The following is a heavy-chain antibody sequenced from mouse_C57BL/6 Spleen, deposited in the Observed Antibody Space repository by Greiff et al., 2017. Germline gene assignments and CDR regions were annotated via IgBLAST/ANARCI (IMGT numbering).Heavy chain of an antibody. CDR2: IHPNSGST. D-gene: IGHD1-1*01. J-gene: IGHJ1*03. CDR1: GYTFTSYW. CDR3: ARSDYYGSSRWYCDV. Sequence: QVQLQQSGAELVKPGASVKLSCKASGYTFTSYWMHWVKQRPGQGLEWIGMIHPNSGSTNYNEKFQSKATLTVDKSSSTAYMQHSSLTSEDSAVYYCARSDYYGSSRWYCDVWGTGTTVTVSS. V-gene: IGHV1-64*01.